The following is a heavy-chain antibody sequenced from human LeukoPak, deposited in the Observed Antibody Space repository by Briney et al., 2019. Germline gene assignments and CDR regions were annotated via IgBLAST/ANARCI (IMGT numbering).Heavy chain of an antibody. V-gene: IGHV3-74*01. CDR3: TRGGEEPFDY. CDR1: EFTFTRFW. Sequence: GGSLRLSCAGSEFTFTRFWMHWVRQAPGKGLVWVSRINVEGTTTTYADSVEGRFTISRDENTLYLQMNHLRVDDTAMYYCTRGGEEPFDYWGQGTLVTVSS. J-gene: IGHJ4*02. CDR2: INVEGTTT. D-gene: IGHD3-10*01.